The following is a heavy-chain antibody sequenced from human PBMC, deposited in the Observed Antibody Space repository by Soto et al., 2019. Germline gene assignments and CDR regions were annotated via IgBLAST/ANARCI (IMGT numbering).Heavy chain of an antibody. Sequence: PSETLSLTCAVSGGSISSGGYSWSWIRQPPGKGLEWIGYIYHSGSTYYNPSLKSRVTISVDRSKNQFSLKLSSVTAADTAVYYCAREQMGYDSSGYYHNWFAPWGQGTLVTVSS. J-gene: IGHJ5*02. CDR2: IYHSGST. V-gene: IGHV4-30-2*01. CDR3: AREQMGYDSSGYYHNWFAP. D-gene: IGHD3-22*01. CDR1: GGSISSGGYS.